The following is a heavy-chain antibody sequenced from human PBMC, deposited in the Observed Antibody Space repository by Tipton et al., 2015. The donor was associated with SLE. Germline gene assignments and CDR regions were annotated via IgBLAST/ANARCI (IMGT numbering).Heavy chain of an antibody. J-gene: IGHJ4*02. V-gene: IGHV3-21*03. CDR2: ISSSSNYI. CDR3: ARVDSDSCWNY. CDR1: GFMFSRYR. Sequence: SLRLSCAASGFMFSRYRMNWVRQAPGKGLEWVSSISSSSNYIYYADSMKGRFTISRDNAKNSLYLQMSSLRAEDTAVYYCARVDSDSCWNYWGQGTLVTVSS. D-gene: IGHD2-21*02.